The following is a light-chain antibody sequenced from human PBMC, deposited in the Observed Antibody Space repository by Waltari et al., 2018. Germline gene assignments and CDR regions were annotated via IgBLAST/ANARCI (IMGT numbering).Light chain of an antibody. CDR3: QQYYDWPPWT. CDR1: QSVSGH. CDR2: GAF. Sequence: EIVMTQSPATLSVSPGDRATLSCRASQSVSGHLAWYQQKPGQAPRLIIHGAFTRATGIPARFSGSGSGTEFSLTISSLQSEDFAIYYCQQYYDWPPWTFGQGTKVEL. J-gene: IGKJ1*01. V-gene: IGKV3D-15*01.